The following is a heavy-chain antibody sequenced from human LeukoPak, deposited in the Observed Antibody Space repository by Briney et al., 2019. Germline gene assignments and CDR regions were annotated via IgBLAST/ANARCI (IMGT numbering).Heavy chain of an antibody. D-gene: IGHD3-10*01. J-gene: IGHJ6*02. Sequence: SETLSLTCAVYGGSLSGYCWSWIRQSPEKGLEWIGEINHSGTTNYNPSLQSRVTVSVDTSKTQFSLKLNSVTAADTAVYYCVRHYGAGSYHSYYGMDVWGQGTTVTFSS. CDR2: INHSGTT. CDR1: GGSLSGYC. CDR3: VRHYGAGSYHSYYGMDV. V-gene: IGHV4-34*01.